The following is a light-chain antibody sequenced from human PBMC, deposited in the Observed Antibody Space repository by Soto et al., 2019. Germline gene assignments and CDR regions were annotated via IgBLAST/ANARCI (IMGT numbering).Light chain of an antibody. Sequence: THVTHSPPSLSRAMGDRVTITFRTSQNIANYLNWYQQKPGRSPTVLIYGASILQSGVPSRFSGSGSGTEFTLTISSLQTDDFATYYCQQYSSYRTFGQGTKVDIK. J-gene: IGKJ1*01. V-gene: IGKV1-5*01. CDR3: QQYSSYRT. CDR1: QNIANY. CDR2: GAS.